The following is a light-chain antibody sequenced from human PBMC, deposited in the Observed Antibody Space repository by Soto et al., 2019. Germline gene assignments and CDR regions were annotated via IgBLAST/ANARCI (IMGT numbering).Light chain of an antibody. CDR1: HGIGNS. CDR2: TAS. J-gene: IGKJ1*01. Sequence: DIQMTQSPSSLSASVGDRVTITCRASHGIGNSLAWYQQKPGRVPNLLMYTASTILSGVPSRFSGSGSGTDFTLTISSLQSEDVATYYCQKYDSAPRTFGQGTKVEIK. V-gene: IGKV1-27*01. CDR3: QKYDSAPRT.